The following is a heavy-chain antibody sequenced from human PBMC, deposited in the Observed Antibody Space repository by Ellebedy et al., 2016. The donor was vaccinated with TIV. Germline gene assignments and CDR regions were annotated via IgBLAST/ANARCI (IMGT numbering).Heavy chain of an antibody. J-gene: IGHJ5*01. CDR1: GYTFSAYY. V-gene: IGHV1-2*04. D-gene: IGHD1-26*01. CDR2: INPNNGDT. CDR3: ARGPRIVGATTGNWFES. Sequence: AASVKVSCKASGYTFSAYYMHWVRQAPGQALEWMGWINPNNGDTNCAQKFQGWVTMTRDTSISTAYMDLNRLTSDDTAVYYCARGPRIVGATTGNWFESWGQGTLVTVSS.